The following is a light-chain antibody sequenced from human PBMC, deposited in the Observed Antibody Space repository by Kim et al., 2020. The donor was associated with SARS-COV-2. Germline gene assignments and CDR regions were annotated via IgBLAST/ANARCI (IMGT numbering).Light chain of an antibody. CDR1: QTMGTN. CDR3: QQYREWPLS. Sequence: EIVMTQSPATLSVSPGERATLSCRASQTMGTNLAWYQQKPGQGPRLLISGASTRAAGIPARFSGSGSGTEFTLIISSLQSEDFAVYYCQQYREWPLSFGGGTKLEI. V-gene: IGKV3-15*01. CDR2: GAS. J-gene: IGKJ4*01.